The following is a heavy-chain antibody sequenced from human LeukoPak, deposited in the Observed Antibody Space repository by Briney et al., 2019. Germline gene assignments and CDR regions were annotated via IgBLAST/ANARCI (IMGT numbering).Heavy chain of an antibody. CDR1: GVSISSGSNY. CDR2: IYSSGST. CDR3: ARIASGWYWFDP. V-gene: IGHV4-39*07. J-gene: IGHJ5*02. Sequence: SETLSLTCRVSGVSISSGSNYWGWIRQPPGKTLEWIGSIYSSGSTYYNSSLKSRVIILIDTAKNHSSLKLSSVTAADTAVYYCARIASGWYWFDPWGQGTLVTVSS. D-gene: IGHD6-19*01.